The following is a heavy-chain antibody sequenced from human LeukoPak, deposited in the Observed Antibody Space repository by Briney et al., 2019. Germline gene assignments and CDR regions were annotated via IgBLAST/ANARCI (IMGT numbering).Heavy chain of an antibody. D-gene: IGHD5-24*01. J-gene: IGHJ4*02. CDR2: IYTNGST. V-gene: IGHV4-4*07. Sequence: SETLSLTCTVSGGSISSYYWSWIRQPAGKGLEWIGRIYTNGSTNYNPSLKSRVTMSVDTSKNQFSLKLSSVTAADTAVYYCAREALVRDGRHMDYWGQGTLVTVSS. CDR3: AREALVRDGRHMDY. CDR1: GGSISSYY.